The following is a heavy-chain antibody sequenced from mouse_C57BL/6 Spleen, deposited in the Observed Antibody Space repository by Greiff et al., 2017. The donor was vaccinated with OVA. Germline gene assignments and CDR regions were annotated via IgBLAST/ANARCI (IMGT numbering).Heavy chain of an antibody. J-gene: IGHJ2*01. V-gene: IGHV2-2*01. Sequence: VQGVESGPGLVQPSQSLSITCTVSGFSLTSYGVHWVRQSPGKGLEWLGVIWRGGSTDYYAAFISSLSISKDNSKSQVFFKMNSLQADDTAIYYCARNSLYSGYFDDWGQGTTLTVSS. CDR2: IWRGGST. CDR1: GFSLTSYG. CDR3: ARNSLYSGYFDD. D-gene: IGHD2-1*01.